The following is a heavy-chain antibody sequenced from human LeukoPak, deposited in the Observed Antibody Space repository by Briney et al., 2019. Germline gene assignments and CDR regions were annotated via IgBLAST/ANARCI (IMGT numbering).Heavy chain of an antibody. J-gene: IGHJ1*01. CDR1: GYTFTGYY. Sequence: ASVKVSCKASGYTFTGYYMHWVRQAPGQGLEWTGWINPNSGGTNYAQKFQGRVTMTRDTSISTAYMELSRLRSDDTAVYYCARTSSSWSAEYFQHWGQGTLVTVSS. CDR2: INPNSGGT. D-gene: IGHD6-13*01. V-gene: IGHV1-2*02. CDR3: ARTSSSWSAEYFQH.